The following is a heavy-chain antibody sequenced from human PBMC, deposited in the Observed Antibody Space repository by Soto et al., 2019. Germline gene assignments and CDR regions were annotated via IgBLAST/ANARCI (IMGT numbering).Heavy chain of an antibody. CDR1: GFTFSSFG. CDR2: IWHDGRNK. D-gene: IGHD2-2*01. V-gene: IGHV3-33*01. Sequence: QVQLVESGGGVVQPGRSLRLSCAASGFTFSSFGMHWVRQAPGKGLELVAVIWHDGRNKYYADFVKGRFTISRDNSKNMLYLQMNSLRAEDTAVYYCASRSPALDYWGQGTLVTVSS. J-gene: IGHJ4*02. CDR3: ASRSPALDY.